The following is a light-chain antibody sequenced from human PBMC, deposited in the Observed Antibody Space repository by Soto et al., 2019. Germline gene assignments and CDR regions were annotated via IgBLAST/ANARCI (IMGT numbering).Light chain of an antibody. Sequence: QSVLTQPPSASGTPGQRVTISCSGSTSNIGSKTVSWYQQLPGSAPRVLIYNNNERPSGVPDRFSGSKSGTSASLAISGLQSEDEADYYCATWDDSLPEVFGGGTQLTVL. CDR3: ATWDDSLPEV. CDR1: TSNIGSKT. V-gene: IGLV1-44*01. J-gene: IGLJ2*01. CDR2: NNN.